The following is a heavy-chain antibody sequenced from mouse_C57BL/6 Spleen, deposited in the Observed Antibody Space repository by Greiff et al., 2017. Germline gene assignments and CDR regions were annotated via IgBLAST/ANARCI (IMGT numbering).Heavy chain of an antibody. D-gene: IGHD1-1*01. V-gene: IGHV1-80*01. Sequence: VQLQQSGAELVKPGASVKISCKASGYAFSSYWMNWVKPRPGKGLEGIGQIYPGVGDTNYNGKFKGKATLTSDKSSSTAYMQLSSLTSEDSAVYFCARTPLYYGSSPYFDYWGQGTTLTVSS. CDR1: GYAFSSYW. CDR2: IYPGVGDT. CDR3: ARTPLYYGSSPYFDY. J-gene: IGHJ2*01.